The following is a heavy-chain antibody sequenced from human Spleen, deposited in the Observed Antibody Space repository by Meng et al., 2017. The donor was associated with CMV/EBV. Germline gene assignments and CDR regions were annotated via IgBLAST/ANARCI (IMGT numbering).Heavy chain of an antibody. CDR2: INPNSGGT. J-gene: IGHJ4*02. V-gene: IGHV1-2*02. D-gene: IGHD2-2*01. Sequence: VPSGAEGKKPGSSVKASCQASGGAFSSNAISWVRQAPGQGLEWMGWINPNSGGTNYAQKFQGRVTMTRDTSISTAYMELSRLRSDDTAVYYCARTGCSSSSCYDYWGQGTLVTVSS. CDR3: ARTGCSSSSCYDY. CDR1: GGAFSSNA.